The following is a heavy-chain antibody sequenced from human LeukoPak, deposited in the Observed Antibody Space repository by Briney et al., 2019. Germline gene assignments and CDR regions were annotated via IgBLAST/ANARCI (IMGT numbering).Heavy chain of an antibody. J-gene: IGHJ4*02. D-gene: IGHD1-26*01. V-gene: IGHV3-33*01. CDR1: GFTFSSYG. Sequence: PGGSLRLSCAASGFTFSSYGMHWVRQAPGKGLEWVAVIWYDGSNKYYADSVEGRFTISRHNSENTLYLQMSSLRAEDTAVYYCARERSGSNYTDYWGQGTLVTVSS. CDR3: ARERSGSNYTDY. CDR2: IWYDGSNK.